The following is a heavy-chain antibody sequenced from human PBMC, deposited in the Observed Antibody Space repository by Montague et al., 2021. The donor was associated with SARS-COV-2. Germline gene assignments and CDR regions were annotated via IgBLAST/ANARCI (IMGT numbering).Heavy chain of an antibody. Sequence: SETLSLTCAVHGTSFSGYYWNWIRQPPGKGLEWIGEINHGGSTKYSPSLKSRLTISADTSKNQFSLKLTSVAAADTAAYYCARLRDGVVPSPILGVGPYYSYYYMDVWGGGTTVTVSS. J-gene: IGHJ6*03. V-gene: IGHV4-34*01. D-gene: IGHD3-10*01. CDR2: INHGGST. CDR1: GTSFSGYY. CDR3: ARLRDGVVPSPILGVGPYYSYYYMDV.